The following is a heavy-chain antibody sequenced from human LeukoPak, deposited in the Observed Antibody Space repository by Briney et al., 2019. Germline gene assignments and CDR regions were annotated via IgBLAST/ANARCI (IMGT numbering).Heavy chain of an antibody. J-gene: IGHJ4*02. Sequence: PSETLSLTCAVYGGSLSGYYWSWIRQPPGKGLEWIGEINHSGSTNYNPSLKSRVTISVDTPKNQFSLKLSSVTAADTAVYYCARGGYYGSGRMYDYWGQGTLVTVSS. CDR2: INHSGST. CDR3: ARGGYYGSGRMYDY. D-gene: IGHD3-10*01. V-gene: IGHV4-34*01. CDR1: GGSLSGYY.